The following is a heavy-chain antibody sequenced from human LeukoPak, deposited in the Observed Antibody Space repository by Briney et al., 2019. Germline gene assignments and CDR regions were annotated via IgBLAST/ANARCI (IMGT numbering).Heavy chain of an antibody. D-gene: IGHD4-17*01. CDR1: GFTFSSYA. CDR3: AKDLRGYGDYDY. Sequence: GGSLRLSCAAPGFTFSSYAMSWVRQAPGKGLEWVSAISGNGVGTYYADSVKGRFTISRDNSKNTLYLQMNSLRAEDTAVYYCAKDLRGYGDYDYWGQGTPVTVPS. V-gene: IGHV3-23*01. CDR2: ISGNGVGT. J-gene: IGHJ4*02.